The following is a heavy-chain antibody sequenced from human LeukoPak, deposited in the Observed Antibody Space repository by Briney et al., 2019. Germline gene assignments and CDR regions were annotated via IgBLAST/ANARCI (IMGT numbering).Heavy chain of an antibody. CDR3: ARHHYYYTSGSGFDS. CDR1: GGSISSYY. D-gene: IGHD3-10*01. V-gene: IGHV4-59*08. J-gene: IGHJ4*02. CDR2: IYYSGST. Sequence: SETLSLTCTVSGGSISSYYRSWIRQPPGKGLEWIGYIYYSGSTSYNPSLKSRVTLSVDTSKNQFSLRLSSVTAADTAVYYCARHHYYYTSGSGFDSWGQGTLVTVSS.